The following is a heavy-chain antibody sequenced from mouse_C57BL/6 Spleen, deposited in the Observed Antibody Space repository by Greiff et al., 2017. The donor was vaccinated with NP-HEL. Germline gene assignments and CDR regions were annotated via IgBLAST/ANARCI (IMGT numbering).Heavy chain of an antibody. V-gene: IGHV1-72*01. CDR1: GYTFTSYC. CDR3: ARSNYYDSSYDYAMDY. CDR2: IDPNSGDT. D-gene: IGHD1-1*01. Sequence: VQLQQSGAELVKPGASVKLSCKASGYTFTSYCMHWVKQRPGRGLEWIGRIDPNSGDTKYNEKFKSKATLTVDKPSSTAYMQLSSLTSEDSAVYYCARSNYYDSSYDYAMDYWGQGTSVTVSS. J-gene: IGHJ4*01.